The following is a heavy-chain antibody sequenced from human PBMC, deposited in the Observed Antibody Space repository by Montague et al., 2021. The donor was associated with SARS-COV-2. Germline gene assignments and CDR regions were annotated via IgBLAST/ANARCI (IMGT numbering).Heavy chain of an antibody. D-gene: IGHD3-10*01. J-gene: IGHJ4*02. V-gene: IGHV4-39*07. Sequence: SETLSLTCTVSGGSITNNIDYWAWIRQPPGKGLEWIGYIYHSRTTDYNPSLKSRVTISVDISNNQFSLTLSSVTAADTAVYYCARSTLSRGFIDNWGQGTLVTVSS. CDR3: ARSTLSRGFIDN. CDR2: IYHSRTT. CDR1: GGSITNNIDY.